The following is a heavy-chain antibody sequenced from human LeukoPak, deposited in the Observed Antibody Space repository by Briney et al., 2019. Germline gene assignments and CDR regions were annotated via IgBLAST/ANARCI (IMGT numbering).Heavy chain of an antibody. J-gene: IGHJ4*02. Sequence: SETLSLTCAVYGGSFSGYYWSWIRQPPGKGLEWIGEINHSGSTNYNPSLKSRVTISVDTSKNQFSLKLSSVTAADTAVYYCARGAGKAIAAAPYPFDYWGQGTLVTVSP. V-gene: IGHV4-34*01. CDR2: INHSGST. CDR3: ARGAGKAIAAAPYPFDY. D-gene: IGHD6-13*01. CDR1: GGSFSGYY.